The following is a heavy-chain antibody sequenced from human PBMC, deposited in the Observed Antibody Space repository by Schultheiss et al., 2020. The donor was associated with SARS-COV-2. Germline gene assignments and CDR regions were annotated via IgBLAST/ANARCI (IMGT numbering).Heavy chain of an antibody. CDR3: ARGLGYYGSTTKGDY. CDR2: IYTSGST. J-gene: IGHJ4*02. CDR1: GYSISSGYY. Sequence: SETLSLTCAVSGYSISSGYYWSWIRQPAGKGLEWIGRIYTSGSTNYNPSLKSRVTISVDTSKNQFSLKLSSVTAADTAVYYCARGLGYYGSTTKGDYWAQGTLVTVSS. V-gene: IGHV4-61*02. D-gene: IGHD3-10*01.